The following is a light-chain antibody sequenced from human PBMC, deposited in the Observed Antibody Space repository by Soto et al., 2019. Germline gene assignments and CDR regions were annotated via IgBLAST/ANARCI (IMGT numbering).Light chain of an antibody. CDR3: QQYNGFWT. CDR1: QSISDL. J-gene: IGKJ1*01. Sequence: DIQMTQSPSTLSASVGDRATITCRASQSISDLLAWYQQKPGKAPKLLIYEASNLKSGVPSRFSGSGSGTEYTLTISSLQPDDFASYYCQQYNGFWTFGQGTKVEIK. V-gene: IGKV1-5*03. CDR2: EAS.